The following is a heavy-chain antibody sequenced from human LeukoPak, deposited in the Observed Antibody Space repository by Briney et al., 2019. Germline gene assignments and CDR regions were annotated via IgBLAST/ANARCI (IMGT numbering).Heavy chain of an antibody. CDR2: ITNDGSST. J-gene: IGHJ4*02. Sequence: PGGSLRLSCAASGLTFSSHWMHWVRQAPGKGLVWVSRITNDGSSTTYADSVKGRFTISRDNAKNTVYLQMYNLRAEDTAVYYCVSFYETYWGRGTLVTVSS. V-gene: IGHV3-74*01. D-gene: IGHD2-2*01. CDR3: VSFYETY. CDR1: GLTFSSHW.